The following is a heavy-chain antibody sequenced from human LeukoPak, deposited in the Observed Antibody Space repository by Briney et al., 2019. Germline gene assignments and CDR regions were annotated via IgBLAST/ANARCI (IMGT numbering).Heavy chain of an antibody. CDR2: MSPNSGNT. CDR1: GYTFTSYD. D-gene: IGHD5-18*01. Sequence: GASVKVSCKASGYTFTSYDINWVRQATGQGLEWMGWMSPNSGNTGYVQKFQGRVTITRNTSISTAYMELSSRRSEDTAVYYCARTLWGSSFDYYYYMDVWGKGTTVTVSS. CDR3: ARTLWGSSFDYYYYMDV. V-gene: IGHV1-8*03. J-gene: IGHJ6*03.